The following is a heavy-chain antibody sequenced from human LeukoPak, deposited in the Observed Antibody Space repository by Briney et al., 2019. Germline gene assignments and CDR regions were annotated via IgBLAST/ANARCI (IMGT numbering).Heavy chain of an antibody. CDR1: GFTFNTYG. D-gene: IGHD2-21*01. J-gene: IGHJ4*02. CDR3: ARGMGPGLWPRFDY. CDR2: ISSSSSYI. V-gene: IGHV3-21*01. Sequence: GGSLRLSCAASGFTFNTYGMSWVRQAPGKGLEWVSSISSSSSYIYYADSVKGRFTISRDNAKNSLYLQMNSLRAEDTAVYYCARGMGPGLWPRFDYWGQGTLVTVSS.